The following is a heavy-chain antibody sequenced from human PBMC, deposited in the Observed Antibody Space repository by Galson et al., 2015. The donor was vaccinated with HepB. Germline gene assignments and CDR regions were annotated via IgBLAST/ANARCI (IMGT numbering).Heavy chain of an antibody. CDR1: GYTFTSYA. J-gene: IGHJ6*02. Sequence: SVKVSCKASGYTFTSYAMHWVRQAPGQRLEWMGWINAGNGNTKYSQKFQGRVTITRDTSASTAYMELSSLRSEDTAVYYCAGPYYDYVWGSYRPWGMDVWGQGTTVTVSS. V-gene: IGHV1-3*01. CDR3: AGPYYDYVWGSYRPWGMDV. D-gene: IGHD3-16*02. CDR2: INAGNGNT.